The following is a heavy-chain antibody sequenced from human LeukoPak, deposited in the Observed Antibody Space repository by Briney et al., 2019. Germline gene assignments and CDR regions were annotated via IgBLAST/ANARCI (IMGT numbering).Heavy chain of an antibody. J-gene: IGHJ4*02. CDR3: ARGNNVLLWFGELFRDYFDY. D-gene: IGHD3-10*01. V-gene: IGHV4-34*01. CDR2: INNSGST. Sequence: SETLSLTCAVYGGSFSGYYWSWIRQPPGKGLEWIGEINNSGSTNYNPSLKSRVTISVDTSKNQFSLKLSSVTAADTAVYYCARGNNVLLWFGELFRDYFDYWGQGTLVTVSS. CDR1: GGSFSGYY.